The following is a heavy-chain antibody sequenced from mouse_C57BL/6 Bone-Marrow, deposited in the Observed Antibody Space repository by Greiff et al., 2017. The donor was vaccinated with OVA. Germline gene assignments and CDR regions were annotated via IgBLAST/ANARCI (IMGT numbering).Heavy chain of an antibody. V-gene: IGHV14-4*01. D-gene: IGHD3-2*02. CDR2: IDPANGDT. CDR3: TTSGSLDY. Sequence: VQLQQSGAELVRPGASVKLSCTASGFNIKDDYMHWVKQRPEQGLEWIGWIDPANGDTEYASKFQGKATIPADTSSNTAYLQLSSLTAEDTAVYYCTTSGSLDYWGQGTTLTVSS. J-gene: IGHJ2*01. CDR1: GFNIKDDY.